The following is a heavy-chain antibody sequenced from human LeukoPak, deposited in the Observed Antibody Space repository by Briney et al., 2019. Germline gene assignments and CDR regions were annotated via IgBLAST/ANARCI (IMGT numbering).Heavy chain of an antibody. D-gene: IGHD6-13*01. CDR1: GRSISSGNW. V-gene: IGHV4-4*02. CDR3: ARGLVAAGTDY. CDR2: IYQSGST. Sequence: ASHTLSLTCPVSGRSISSGNWWTGVRQPPGKGLEWIGEIYQSGSTNYNPSRKSRVTISVEKSKNQFSLNLTAVTAADTAVYYGARGLVAAGTDYWGQGTLVTVSS. J-gene: IGHJ4*02.